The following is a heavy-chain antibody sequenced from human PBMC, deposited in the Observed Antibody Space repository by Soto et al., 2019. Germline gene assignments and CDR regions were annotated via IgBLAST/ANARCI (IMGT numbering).Heavy chain of an antibody. V-gene: IGHV3-21*01. CDR3: ARPAEVAAAGTRTNWFDP. CDR2: ISSSSSYT. CDR1: GFTFSSYS. Sequence: GGSLRLSCAASGFTFSSYSMNWVRQAPGKGLEWVSSISSSSSYTYYADSVKGRFTISRDNAKNSLYLQMNSLRAEDTAVYYCARPAEVAAAGTRTNWFDPWGQGTLVTVS. J-gene: IGHJ5*02. D-gene: IGHD6-13*01.